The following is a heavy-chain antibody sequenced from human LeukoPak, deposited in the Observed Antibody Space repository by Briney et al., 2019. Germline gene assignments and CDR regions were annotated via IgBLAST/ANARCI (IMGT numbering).Heavy chain of an antibody. CDR2: ISSSSSYI. J-gene: IGHJ4*02. Sequence: GGSLRLSCAASGFTFSSYSMNWVRQAPGKGLEWVSSISSSSSYIYYADSVKGRFTISRDNPKNTLYLQMNSLRAEDTAVYYCAKGGGSSCYSPSDYWGQGTLVTVSS. CDR1: GFTFSSYS. V-gene: IGHV3-21*04. CDR3: AKGGGSSCYSPSDY. D-gene: IGHD2-15*01.